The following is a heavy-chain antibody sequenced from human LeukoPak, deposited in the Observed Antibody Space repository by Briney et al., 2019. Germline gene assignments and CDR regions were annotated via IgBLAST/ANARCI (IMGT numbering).Heavy chain of an antibody. CDR1: GGSISSYY. V-gene: IGHV4-59*13. CDR2: IYYSGGT. Sequence: SETLSLTCTVSGGSISSYYWSWIRQPPGKGLEWIGYIYYSGGTNYNPSLKSRVTISVDTSKNQFSLKLSSVTAADTAVYYCARGPMATIDYWGQGTLVTVSS. J-gene: IGHJ4*02. D-gene: IGHD5-24*01. CDR3: ARGPMATIDY.